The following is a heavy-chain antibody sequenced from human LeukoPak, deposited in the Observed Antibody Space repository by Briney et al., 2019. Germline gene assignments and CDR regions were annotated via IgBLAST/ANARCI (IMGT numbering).Heavy chain of an antibody. D-gene: IGHD3-10*01. Sequence: SVKVSCKASGFTFTSSTIQWVRQARGQRLEWIGWIVVGSGNTNYAQKFQERVIITRDMSTTTVYMGLSSLRSEDTAVYYCAGTPWFGELTLDYWGQGTLVTVSS. J-gene: IGHJ4*02. V-gene: IGHV1-58*02. CDR3: AGTPWFGELTLDY. CDR1: GFTFTSST. CDR2: IVVGSGNT.